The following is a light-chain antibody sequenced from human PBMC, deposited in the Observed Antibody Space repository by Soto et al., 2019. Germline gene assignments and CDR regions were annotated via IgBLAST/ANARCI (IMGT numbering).Light chain of an antibody. CDR1: SSDVGGYNY. CDR3: SSYTSSSIDYV. V-gene: IGLV2-14*01. CDR2: EVS. Sequence: QSALTQPASVSGSPGQSIPISCTGTSSDVGGYNYVSWYQQHPGKAPKLMMYEVSNRPSGVSNRFSGSKSGNTASLTISGLQSEDEADYYCSSYTSSSIDYVFGTGTKVTVL. J-gene: IGLJ1*01.